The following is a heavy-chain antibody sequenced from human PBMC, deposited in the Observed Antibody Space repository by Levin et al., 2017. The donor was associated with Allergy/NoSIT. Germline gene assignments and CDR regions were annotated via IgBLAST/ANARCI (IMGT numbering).Heavy chain of an antibody. J-gene: IGHJ6*02. V-gene: IGHV3-7*01. CDR1: GFTFSSYW. CDR2: IKQDGSEK. Sequence: QPGGSLRLSCAASGFTFSSYWMSWVRQAPGKGLEWVANIKQDGSEKYYVDSVKGRFTISRDNAKNSLYLQMNSLRAEDTAVYYCARDSPYSSSWYNHYYYYYGMDVSGQGTTVTVSS. D-gene: IGHD6-13*01. CDR3: ARDSPYSSSWYNHYYYYYGMDV.